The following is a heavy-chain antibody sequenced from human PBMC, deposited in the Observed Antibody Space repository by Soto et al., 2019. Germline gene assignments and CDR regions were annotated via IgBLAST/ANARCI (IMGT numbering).Heavy chain of an antibody. D-gene: IGHD3-22*01. J-gene: IGHJ4*02. CDR1: GFTVSSNY. V-gene: IGHV3-53*04. CDR2: IYSGGST. Sequence: EVQLVESGGGVVQPGGSLRLSCAASGFTVSSNYMSWVRQAPGKGLEWVSVIYSGGSTYYADSLKGRFTISRHNSKNTLYLQMNSLRVYDTAVYYCALAVSSGYYHQQYFDYWGPGNLVTVSS. CDR3: ALAVSSGYYHQQYFDY.